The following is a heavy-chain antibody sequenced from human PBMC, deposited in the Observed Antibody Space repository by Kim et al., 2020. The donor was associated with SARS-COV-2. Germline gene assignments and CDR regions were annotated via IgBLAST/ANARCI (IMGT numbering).Heavy chain of an antibody. CDR2: INQEGSDI. CDR1: GFTFSAYW. Sequence: GGSLRLSCEGSGFTFSAYWMTWVRQAPGKGLEWVANINQEGSDISYVDSVKGRFTVSRDNAKSSLFLQMDSLRGEDTAVYYCARLISRSPDVDSWGQGTL. V-gene: IGHV3-7*03. J-gene: IGHJ4*02. D-gene: IGHD3-16*01. CDR3: ARLISRSPDVDS.